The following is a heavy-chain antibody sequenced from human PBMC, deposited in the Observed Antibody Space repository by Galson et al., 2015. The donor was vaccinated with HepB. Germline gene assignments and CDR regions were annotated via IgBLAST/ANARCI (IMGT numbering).Heavy chain of an antibody. CDR3: AKESDGFDI. Sequence: SLRLSCAASEFTLSSYTMHWVRQAPGKGLEWVALLLYDGSDKYYADSVKGRFTISRDNSENTLYLQMNSLGPEDTAVYYCAKESDGFDIWGQGTMVTVSS. CDR2: LLYDGSDK. CDR1: EFTLSSYT. V-gene: IGHV3-30*18. J-gene: IGHJ3*02.